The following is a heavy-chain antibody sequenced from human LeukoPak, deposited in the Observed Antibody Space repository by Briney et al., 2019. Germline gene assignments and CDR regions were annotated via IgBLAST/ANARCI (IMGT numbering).Heavy chain of an antibody. CDR2: IKQDGSEK. Sequence: GGSLRLSCAASGFTFDDYGMSWVRQAPGKGLEWVANIKQDGSEKYYVDSVKGRFTISRDNAKNSLYLQMNSLRAEDTAVYYCARADYDSSGYIDYWGQGTLVTVSS. D-gene: IGHD3-22*01. V-gene: IGHV3-7*04. J-gene: IGHJ4*02. CDR1: GFTFDDYG. CDR3: ARADYDSSGYIDY.